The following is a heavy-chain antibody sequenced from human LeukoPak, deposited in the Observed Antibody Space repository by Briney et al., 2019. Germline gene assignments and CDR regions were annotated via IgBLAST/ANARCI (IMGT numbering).Heavy chain of an antibody. Sequence: PGGSLRLSCAASGFTFSSYAMGWVRQAPGKGLEWVSAISGSGGSTYYADSVKGRFTISRDNSKNTLYLQMNSLRAEDTAVYYCANTHTTVHYFDYWGQGTLVTVSS. J-gene: IGHJ4*02. CDR2: ISGSGGST. CDR3: ANTHTTVHYFDY. D-gene: IGHD4-11*01. V-gene: IGHV3-23*01. CDR1: GFTFSSYA.